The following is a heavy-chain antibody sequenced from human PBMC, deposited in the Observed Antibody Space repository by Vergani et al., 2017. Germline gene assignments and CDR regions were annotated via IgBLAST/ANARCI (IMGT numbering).Heavy chain of an antibody. Sequence: QVQLQESGPGLVKPSQTLSLTCTVSGGSISSGGYYWSWIRQHPGKGLEWIGYIYYSGSTYYNPSLKSRVTISVDTSKNQFFLKLSSVTAADTAVYYCASDRERGGSAGCYSDYYYYCGMDVWGQGTTVTVSS. V-gene: IGHV4-31*03. CDR2: IYYSGST. CDR1: GGSISSGGYY. D-gene: IGHD3-10*01. CDR3: ASDRERGGSAGCYSDYYYYCGMDV. J-gene: IGHJ6*02.